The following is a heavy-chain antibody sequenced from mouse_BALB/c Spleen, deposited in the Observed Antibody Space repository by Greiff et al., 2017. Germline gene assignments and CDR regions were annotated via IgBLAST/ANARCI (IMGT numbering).Heavy chain of an antibody. CDR1: GFSLTSYG. V-gene: IGHV2-4-1*01. Sequence: QVQLKQSGPGLVQPSQSLSITCTVSGFSLTSYGVHWVRQSPGKGLEWLGVIWSGGSTDYNAAFISRLSISKDNSKSQVFFKMNSLQADDTAIFYCGGNGGGYTTATSYAMDYWGQGTSVTVSS. CDR3: GGNGGGYTTATSYAMDY. D-gene: IGHD1-2*01. J-gene: IGHJ4*01. CDR2: IWSGGST.